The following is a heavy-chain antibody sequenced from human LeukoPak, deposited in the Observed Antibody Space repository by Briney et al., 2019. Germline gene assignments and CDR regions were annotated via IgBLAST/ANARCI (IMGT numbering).Heavy chain of an antibody. D-gene: IGHD3-10*01. J-gene: IGHJ4*02. CDR3: ARGTTMFRGVRAFDY. CDR2: IYYSGST. CDR1: GGSISSYY. V-gene: IGHV4-59*01. Sequence: SETLSLTRTVSGGSISSYYWSWIRQPPGKGLEWTGYIYYSGSTNYNPSLKSRVTISVDTSKNQFSLKLSSVTAADTAVYYCARGTTMFRGVRAFDYWGQGTLVTVSS.